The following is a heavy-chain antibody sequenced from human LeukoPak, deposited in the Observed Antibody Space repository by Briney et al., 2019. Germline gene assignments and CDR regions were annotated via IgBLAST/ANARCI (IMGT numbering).Heavy chain of an antibody. Sequence: GGSLSLSCAASGLLFDDFAMHWIGQAPGKGLGWVSGINWNGGKIGYADSVKGRFTISRDSAKSSLYLQMNTLRAEDMAFYYCAKALSSSFTGSSWEYWGQGTLVTVSS. CDR2: INWNGGKI. D-gene: IGHD6-6*01. V-gene: IGHV3-9*03. CDR1: GLLFDDFA. J-gene: IGHJ4*02. CDR3: AKALSSSFTGSSWEY.